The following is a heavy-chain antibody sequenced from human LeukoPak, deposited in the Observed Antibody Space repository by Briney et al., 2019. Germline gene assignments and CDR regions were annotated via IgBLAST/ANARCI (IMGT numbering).Heavy chain of an antibody. CDR2: INHSGST. CDR1: VGSFSGYY. CDR3: ARGYYGSGSHCCHLDV. Sequence: SETLSLTCAVYVGSFSGYYWSWIRQPPGKGLEWIGEINHSGSTNYNSSLKSRVTISVDTSKNQFSLKLSSVTAADTAVYYCARGYYGSGSHCCHLDVWGKGTTISVSA. V-gene: IGHV4-34*01. D-gene: IGHD3-10*01. J-gene: IGHJ6*04.